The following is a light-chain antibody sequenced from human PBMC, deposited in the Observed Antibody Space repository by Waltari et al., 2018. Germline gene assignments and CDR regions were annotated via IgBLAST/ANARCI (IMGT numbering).Light chain of an antibody. CDR2: WAS. Sequence: DIVMTQSPDSLPVSLGERATINCKSSQSVLYSFNNKNYLAWDQQKPGHSPKLLISWASTRESGVPDRFSGSGSGTDFTLTISSLQAEDVAVYYCQQYYTNPITFGPGTKVELK. J-gene: IGKJ3*01. CDR3: QQYYTNPIT. V-gene: IGKV4-1*01. CDR1: QSVLYSFNNKNY.